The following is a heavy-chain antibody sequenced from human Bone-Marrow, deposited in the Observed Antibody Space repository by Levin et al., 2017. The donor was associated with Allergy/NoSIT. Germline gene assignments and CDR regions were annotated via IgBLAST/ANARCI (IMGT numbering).Heavy chain of an antibody. V-gene: IGHV3-74*01. CDR2: TNEDGRIT. D-gene: IGHD3-16*01. J-gene: IGHJ4*02. CDR1: GYRFSKFW. CDR3: ARDVGGASGY. Sequence: LSLTCVGSGYRFSKFWMHWVRQVPGKGLVWVSRTNEDGRITSYADSVKGRFTISRDNARNTLYLQMDSLSAEDAAVYYCARDVGGASGYWGQGTLVTVSS.